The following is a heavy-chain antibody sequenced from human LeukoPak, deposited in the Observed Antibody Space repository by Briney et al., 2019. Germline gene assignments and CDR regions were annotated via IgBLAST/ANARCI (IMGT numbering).Heavy chain of an antibody. CDR2: INPNSGAT. CDR3: ATTFSSGWYFHY. Sequence: ASVKVSCKASGYTFTDYYMHWVRQAPGQGLVWMGWINPNSGATIYAQKFQGRVTMTRDSSISTAYMEVSRLTSDDTAVYHCATTFSSGWYFHYWGQGTLVTVSS. CDR1: GYTFTDYY. D-gene: IGHD6-19*01. J-gene: IGHJ4*02. V-gene: IGHV1-2*02.